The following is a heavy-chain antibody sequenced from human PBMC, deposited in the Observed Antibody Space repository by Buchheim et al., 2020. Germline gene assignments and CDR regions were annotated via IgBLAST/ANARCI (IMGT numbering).Heavy chain of an antibody. J-gene: IGHJ4*02. CDR1: GGSFSGYY. D-gene: IGHD1-26*01. CDR2: INHSGST. V-gene: IGHV4-34*01. CDR3: ARGIVGATRGLFDY. Sequence: QVQLQQWGAGLLKPSETLSLTCAVYGGSFSGYYWSWIRQPPGKGLEWIGEINHSGSTNYNPSLKSRVTISVDTSKNQFSLKLSSVTAADTSVYYCARGIVGATRGLFDYWGQGT.